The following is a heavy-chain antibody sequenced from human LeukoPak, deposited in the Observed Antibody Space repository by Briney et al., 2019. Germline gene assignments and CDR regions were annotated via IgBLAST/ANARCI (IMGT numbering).Heavy chain of an antibody. CDR3: ARALGSSRYFDY. V-gene: IGHV4-59*01. Sequence: PSETLSLTCTVSGGSISSYYWSWIRQPPGKGLELIGYIYDSGSTNYNPSLKSRVTISVDTSENQLSLKLRSVTAADTAVYYCARALGSSRYFDYWGQGTLVTVSS. J-gene: IGHJ4*02. CDR2: IYDSGST. D-gene: IGHD6-6*01. CDR1: GGSISSYY.